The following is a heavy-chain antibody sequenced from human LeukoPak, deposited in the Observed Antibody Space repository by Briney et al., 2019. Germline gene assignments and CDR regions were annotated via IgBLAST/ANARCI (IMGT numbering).Heavy chain of an antibody. J-gene: IGHJ2*01. Sequence: SETLSLTCTVSGGSISSYYWSWIRQPPGKGLEWIGYIYYSGSTNYNPSLKSRVTISLDTFKNQFSLRLRSVTAADTAVYYCARDDGSYYANWYFDLWGRGALVTVSS. CDR2: IYYSGST. CDR1: GGSISSYY. D-gene: IGHD1-26*01. CDR3: ARDDGSYYANWYFDL. V-gene: IGHV4-59*12.